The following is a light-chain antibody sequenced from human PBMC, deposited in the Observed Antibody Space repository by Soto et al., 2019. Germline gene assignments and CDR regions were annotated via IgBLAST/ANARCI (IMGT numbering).Light chain of an antibody. Sequence: SYELTQPPSVSVAPGKTARITCGGNNIGSKSVQWYQQKPGQAPVLVIYYDSDRPSVIPERFSGSNSGNTATLTISRVEAGDEAYYYCQVWDSSSGNVFGTGTKLTVL. CDR1: NIGSKS. V-gene: IGLV3-21*04. CDR3: QVWDSSSGNV. CDR2: YDS. J-gene: IGLJ1*01.